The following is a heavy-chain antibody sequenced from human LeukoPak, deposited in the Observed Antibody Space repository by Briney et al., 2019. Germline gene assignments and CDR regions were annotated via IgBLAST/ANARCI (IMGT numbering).Heavy chain of an antibody. CDR1: TFSFSTYW. V-gene: IGHV3-7*04. CDR3: AGWGYSSSWYYIDY. D-gene: IGHD6-13*01. CDR2: IKQDGSEK. Sequence: GGSLRLSCAASTFSFSTYWMTWVRHAPGKGLEWVANIKQDGSEKSYVDSVKGRFTISRDNAKNSLYLQMNSLRAEDTAVYYCAGWGYSSSWYYIDYWGQGTLVTVSS. J-gene: IGHJ4*02.